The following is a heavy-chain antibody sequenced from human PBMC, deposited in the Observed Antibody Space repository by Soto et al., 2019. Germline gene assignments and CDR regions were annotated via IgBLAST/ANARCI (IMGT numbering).Heavy chain of an antibody. CDR2: INHRGST. D-gene: IGHD3-22*01. CDR3: ARALPRRVVITWFDP. CDR1: GGSFSGYY. Sequence: QVQLQQWGAGLLKPSETLSLTCAVYGGSFSGYYWSWIRQPPGKGLEWIGEINHRGSTNYNPSLKSRVTISVDTSKNQFSLKLSSVTAADTAVYYCARALPRRVVITWFDPWGQGTLVTVSS. V-gene: IGHV4-34*01. J-gene: IGHJ5*02.